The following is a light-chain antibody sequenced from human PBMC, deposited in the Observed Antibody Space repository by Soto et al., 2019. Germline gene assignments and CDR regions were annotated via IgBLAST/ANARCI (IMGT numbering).Light chain of an antibody. Sequence: IVMTQSPLSLPVTPVEPAAISCSSIQILLYSNGYNYLDWYLQRPGQSPQLLIYLASNRAPGVPDRFSGSGSGTDFTLKISRVEAEDVGVYYCMQGLQDLTFGQGTRLEIK. CDR2: LAS. V-gene: IGKV2-28*01. CDR3: MQGLQDLT. CDR1: QILLYSNGYNY. J-gene: IGKJ5*01.